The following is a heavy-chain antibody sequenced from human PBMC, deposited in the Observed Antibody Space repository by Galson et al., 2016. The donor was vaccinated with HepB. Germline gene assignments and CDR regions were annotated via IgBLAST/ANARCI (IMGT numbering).Heavy chain of an antibody. CDR1: SGSVSSRSYY. CDR3: ARVYSGTDY. D-gene: IGHD1-26*01. Sequence: SETLSLTCTVSSGSVSSRSYYWGWIRQPPGKGLEWIGKIYYDGTAAYNPSLESRVTLSVDTSKNQFSLKMTSVTAPDTAVYYCARVYSGTDYWGRGTLVTVSS. J-gene: IGHJ4*02. CDR2: IYYDGTA. V-gene: IGHV4-39*01.